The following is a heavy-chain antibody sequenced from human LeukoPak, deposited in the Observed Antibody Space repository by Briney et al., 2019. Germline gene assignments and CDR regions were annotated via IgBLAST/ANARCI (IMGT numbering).Heavy chain of an antibody. D-gene: IGHD3-10*01. CDR1: GYSFTSYW. CDR3: ARHFDDRPFRGVTYYYYMDV. Sequence: GESLKISCKGSGYSFTSYWIGWVRQMPGKGLEWMGIIYPGDSDTRYSPSFQGQVTISADKSISTAYLQWSSLKASDTAMYYCARHFDDRPFRGVTYYYYMDVWGKGTTVTVSS. J-gene: IGHJ6*03. CDR2: IYPGDSDT. V-gene: IGHV5-51*01.